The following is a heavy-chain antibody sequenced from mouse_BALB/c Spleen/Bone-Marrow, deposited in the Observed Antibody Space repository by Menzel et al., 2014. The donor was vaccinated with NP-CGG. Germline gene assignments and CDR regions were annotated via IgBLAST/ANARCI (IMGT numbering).Heavy chain of an antibody. D-gene: IGHD1-1*01. CDR1: GYTFTSYW. CDR3: TRWGTTVVAYYAMDY. CDR2: IDPSDSYT. V-gene: IGHV1S127*01. Sequence: VQLQHSGAELVKPGASVKMSCKASGYTFTSYWMHWVKQRPGQGLEWIGVIDPSDSYTSYNQKFKGKATLTVDTSSSTAYMQLSSLTSEDSAVYYCTRWGTTVVAYYAMDYWGQGTSVTVSS. J-gene: IGHJ4*01.